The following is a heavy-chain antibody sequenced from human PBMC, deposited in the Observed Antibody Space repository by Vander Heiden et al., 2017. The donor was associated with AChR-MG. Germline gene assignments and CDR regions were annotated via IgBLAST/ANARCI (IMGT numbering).Heavy chain of an antibody. Sequence: EVQLLESGGGLVQPGGSLRLSCAASGFPFSSYAMRWVRQAPGKGLEWVSAISGSGGSTYYADSVKGRFTISRDNSKNTLYLQMNSLRAEDTAVYYCAKDRGSSHLRRAVDYWGQGTLVTVSS. J-gene: IGHJ4*02. CDR1: GFPFSSYA. CDR2: ISGSGGST. D-gene: IGHD6-6*01. V-gene: IGHV3-23*01. CDR3: AKDRGSSHLRRAVDY.